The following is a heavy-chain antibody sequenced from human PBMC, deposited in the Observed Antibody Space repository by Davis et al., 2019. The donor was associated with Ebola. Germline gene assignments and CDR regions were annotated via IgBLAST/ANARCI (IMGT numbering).Heavy chain of an antibody. D-gene: IGHD2-2*02. J-gene: IGHJ5*02. V-gene: IGHV5-51*01. CDR3: ARLLGYCNTTTCYTWGWFDP. Sequence: GESLKISCKASGYNFINYWIAWVRQMPGRGLEWMGIIFPGDSDSRYSPSFQGQVTISADKSINTAYLQWSSLKASDTAMYYCARLLGYCNTTTCYTWGWFDPWGQGTLVTVSS. CDR1: GYNFINYW. CDR2: IFPGDSDS.